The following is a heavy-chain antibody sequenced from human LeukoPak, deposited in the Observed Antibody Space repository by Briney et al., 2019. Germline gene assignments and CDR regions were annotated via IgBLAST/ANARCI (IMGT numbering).Heavy chain of an antibody. J-gene: IGHJ4*02. CDR3: ASSLAALI. V-gene: IGHV3-74*01. D-gene: IGHD6-25*01. CDR1: GITSRSYC. Sequence: PGGSVRLSCAASGITSRSYCMHWVRQAPGKGLVCVSRIKCDGSSTNYADSVKGRFTISRDNAKNTVYLQMNSLRAEDTAVYYCASSLAALIWGQGTLVTVPS. CDR2: IKCDGSST.